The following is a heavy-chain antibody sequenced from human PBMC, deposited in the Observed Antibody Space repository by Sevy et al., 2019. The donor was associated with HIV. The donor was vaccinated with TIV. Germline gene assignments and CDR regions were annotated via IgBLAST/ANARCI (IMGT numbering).Heavy chain of an antibody. CDR3: AGGKACYCDSSGNYGMDV. D-gene: IGHD3-22*01. Sequence: GGSLRLSCAASGFTFSSYSMNWVRQAPGKGLEWVSYISSSSSTIYYADSVEGRFTISRDNAKNSLYLQMNSLRDEDTAGYYCAGGKACYCDSSGNYGMDVWGQGTTVTVSS. CDR1: GFTFSSYS. J-gene: IGHJ6*02. V-gene: IGHV3-48*02. CDR2: ISSSSSTI.